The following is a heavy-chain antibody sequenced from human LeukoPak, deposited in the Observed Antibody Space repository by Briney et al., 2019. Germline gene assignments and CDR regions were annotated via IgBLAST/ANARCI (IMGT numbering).Heavy chain of an antibody. V-gene: IGHV1-2*02. D-gene: IGHD3-16*02. Sequence: ASVKVSCKASGYTFTGYYMHWVRQAPGQGLEWMGWINPNSGGTNYAQKFQGRVTMTRDTSISTAYMELSRLRSDDTAVYYCARERKDDYVWGSYRSFIDYWGQGTLVTVSS. CDR1: GYTFTGYY. J-gene: IGHJ4*02. CDR3: ARERKDDYVWGSYRSFIDY. CDR2: INPNSGGT.